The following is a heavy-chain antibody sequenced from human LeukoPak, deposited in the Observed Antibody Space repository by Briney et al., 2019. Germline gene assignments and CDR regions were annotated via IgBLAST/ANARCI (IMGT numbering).Heavy chain of an antibody. D-gene: IGHD3-10*01. V-gene: IGHV4-34*01. Sequence: SETLSLTCAVYGGSFSGYYWSWIRQPPGKGLEWIGEINHSGSTNYNPSLKSRVTISVDTSKNQFSLKLSSVTAADTAVYYCARILWFGGVGSWFDPWGQGTLVTVSS. CDR1: GGSFSGYY. CDR2: INHSGST. J-gene: IGHJ5*02. CDR3: ARILWFGGVGSWFDP.